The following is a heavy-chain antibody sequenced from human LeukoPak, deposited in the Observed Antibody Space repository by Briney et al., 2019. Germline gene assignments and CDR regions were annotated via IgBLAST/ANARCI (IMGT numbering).Heavy chain of an antibody. V-gene: IGHV3-21*01. CDR3: ARTYYDILTAYNPYFDY. D-gene: IGHD3-9*01. CDR1: GFTFTTYS. J-gene: IGHJ4*02. CDR2: ITSSSASM. Sequence: GGSLRLPCAASGFTFTTYSMNWVRQAPGKGLEWVSSITSSSASMYYADSVKGRFTISRDNAENSLYLQMNSLRAEDTAVYYCARTYYDILTAYNPYFDYWGQGTLVTVSS.